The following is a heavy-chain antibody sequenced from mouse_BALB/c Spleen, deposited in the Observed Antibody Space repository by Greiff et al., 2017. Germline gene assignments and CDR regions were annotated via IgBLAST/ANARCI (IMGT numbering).Heavy chain of an antibody. V-gene: IGHV1-15*01. CDR2: IDPEAGGT. Sequence: VQLQQSGAELVRPGASVTLSCKASGYTFTDYEMHWVKQTPVHGLEWIGAIDPEAGGTAYNQKFKGKATLTADKSSSTAYMELRSLTSEDSAVYYCTRWLRPYWYFDVWGAGTTVTVSS. D-gene: IGHD2-2*01. CDR3: TRWLRPYWYFDV. CDR1: GYTFTDYE. J-gene: IGHJ1*01.